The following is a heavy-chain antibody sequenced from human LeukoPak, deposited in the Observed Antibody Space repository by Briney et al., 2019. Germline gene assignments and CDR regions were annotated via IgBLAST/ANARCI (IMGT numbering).Heavy chain of an antibody. CDR3: AGGLVTPRGAFDI. Sequence: PSETLSLTCAVYGGSFSGYYWSWLGQPPGKGLEWIGEINHSRSTYYNPSLNSRVTISVDTSKNQCSLKLSSVTAADTAVYYCAGGLVTPRGAFDIWGQGTMVTVSS. V-gene: IGHV4-34*01. CDR2: INHSRST. J-gene: IGHJ3*02. D-gene: IGHD2-21*02. CDR1: GGSFSGYY.